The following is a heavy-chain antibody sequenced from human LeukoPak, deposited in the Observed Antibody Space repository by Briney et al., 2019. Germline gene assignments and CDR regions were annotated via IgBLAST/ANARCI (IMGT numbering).Heavy chain of an antibody. CDR2: IYHSGTS. V-gene: IGHV4-38-2*02. CDR1: GYSISSGYY. D-gene: IGHD6-13*01. J-gene: IGHJ5*02. Sequence: PSETLSLTCTVSGYSISSGYYWGWIRQPPGKGLEWIGSIYHSGTSYYNPSLKTRVTISVDTSKNQFSLKLSSVTAAGTAVYFCARAYSSSWCFNWFDPWGQGTLVTVSS. CDR3: ARAYSSSWCFNWFDP.